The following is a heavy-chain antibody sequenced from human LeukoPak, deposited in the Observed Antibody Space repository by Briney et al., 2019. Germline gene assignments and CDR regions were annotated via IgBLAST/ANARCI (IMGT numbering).Heavy chain of an antibody. J-gene: IGHJ4*02. Sequence: GGSLRLSCAASGFTFNNYWIHWVRQAPGKGLVWVSRINTDGRTTTYADSVKGRFTISRDNSKNTLYLQMNSLRAEDTAIYYCAKEQWLAQSAYFDYWGQGTLVTVSS. CDR3: AKEQWLAQSAYFDY. D-gene: IGHD6-19*01. CDR1: GFTFNNYW. V-gene: IGHV3-74*01. CDR2: INTDGRTT.